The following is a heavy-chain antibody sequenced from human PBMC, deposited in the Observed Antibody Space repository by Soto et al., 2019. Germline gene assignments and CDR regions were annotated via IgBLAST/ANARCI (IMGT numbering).Heavy chain of an antibody. Sequence: GGSLRLSCAASGFTFSSYAMSWVRQAPGKGLEWVSAISGSGGSTYYADSVKGRFTISRDNSKNTLYLQMNSLRAEDTAVYYCAKDPKLRYYYYGMDVWGQGTTVTSP. J-gene: IGHJ6*02. CDR1: GFTFSSYA. CDR2: ISGSGGST. D-gene: IGHD1-26*01. V-gene: IGHV3-23*01. CDR3: AKDPKLRYYYYGMDV.